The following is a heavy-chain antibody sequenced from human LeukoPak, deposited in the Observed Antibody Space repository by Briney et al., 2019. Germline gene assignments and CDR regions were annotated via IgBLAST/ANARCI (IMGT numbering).Heavy chain of an antibody. V-gene: IGHV4-34*01. CDR3: AKGSSGYFLDY. D-gene: IGHD3-22*01. Sequence: SETLSLTCAVYGGSFSGYYWSWIRQPPGKGLEWIGEINHSGSTNYNPSLKSRVTISVDTSKNQFSLKLSSVTAADTAVYYCAKGSSGYFLDYWGQGTLVTVSS. CDR1: GGSFSGYY. J-gene: IGHJ4*02. CDR2: INHSGST.